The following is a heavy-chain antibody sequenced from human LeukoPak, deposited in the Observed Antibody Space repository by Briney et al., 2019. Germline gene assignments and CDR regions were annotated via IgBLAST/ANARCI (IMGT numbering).Heavy chain of an antibody. CDR3: AREGGYDSSGYYGDY. J-gene: IGHJ4*02. D-gene: IGHD3-22*01. CDR1: GYTFTGYY. CDR2: INPNSGGT. Sequence: ASVKVSCKASGYTFTGYYMHWVRQAPGQGLEWMGWINPNSGGTNYAQKFQGRATMTRDTSISTAYMELSRLRSDDTAVYYCAREGGYDSSGYYGDYWGQGTLVTVSS. V-gene: IGHV1-2*02.